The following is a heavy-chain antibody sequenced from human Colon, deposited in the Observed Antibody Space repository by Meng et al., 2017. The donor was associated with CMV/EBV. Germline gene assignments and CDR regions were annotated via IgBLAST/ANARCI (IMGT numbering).Heavy chain of an antibody. CDR2: VKEDGSEE. D-gene: IGHD5-12*01. V-gene: IGHV3-7*03. CDR3: ARVPGQYRFNGMDV. Sequence: GESLKISCAASGFSFSSYWMTWVRQAPGKGLEWVANVKEDGSEENYVDSVRGRFTISRDNAKNSLYLQMKSLRAEDTAVYFCARVPGQYRFNGMDVWGQGTTVTVS. CDR1: GFSFSSYW. J-gene: IGHJ6*02.